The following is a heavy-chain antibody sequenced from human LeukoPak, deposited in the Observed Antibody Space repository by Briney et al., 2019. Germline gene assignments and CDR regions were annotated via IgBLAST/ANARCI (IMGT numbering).Heavy chain of an antibody. CDR3: AKGKCTNGVCSIDY. V-gene: IGHV3-23*01. CDR2: ISGSGGST. CDR1: GFTFTTYA. D-gene: IGHD2-8*01. Sequence: GSLSLSCAASGFTFTTYAMTWVRQAPGKGLEWVSVISGSGGSTYYADSVKGRFTISRDNSKNTLYLQMNSLRAEDTAVYYCAKGKCTNGVCSIDYWGPGTLVTVSS. J-gene: IGHJ4*02.